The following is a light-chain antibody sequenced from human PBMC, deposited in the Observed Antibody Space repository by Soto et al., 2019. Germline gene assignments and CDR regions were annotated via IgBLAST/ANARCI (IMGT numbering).Light chain of an antibody. J-gene: IGLJ1*01. Sequence: QSVLTQPASVSGSPGQSITISCTGTSSDVGGYKYVSWYQQYPGKAPKLMIYEVSHRPSGVSNRFSGSKSGNTASLTISGLQAEDEADYYCNSYTASSTYVFGTGTELTV. CDR1: SSDVGGYKY. CDR2: EVS. CDR3: NSYTASSTYV. V-gene: IGLV2-14*01.